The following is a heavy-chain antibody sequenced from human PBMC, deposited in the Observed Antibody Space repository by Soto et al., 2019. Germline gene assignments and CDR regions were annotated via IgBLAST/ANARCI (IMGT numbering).Heavy chain of an antibody. J-gene: IGHJ5*02. CDR2: INPSGGST. V-gene: IGHV1-46*01. Sequence: ASLKVSCKASGYTFTSYYMHWVRQAPGQGLEWMGIINPSGGSTSYAQKFQGRVTMTRDTSTSTVYMELSSLRSEDTAVYYCARDSRWYYYDSSGYYFQTWFDPWGQRTLVNVSS. CDR3: ARDSRWYYYDSSGYYFQTWFDP. D-gene: IGHD3-22*01. CDR1: GYTFTSYY.